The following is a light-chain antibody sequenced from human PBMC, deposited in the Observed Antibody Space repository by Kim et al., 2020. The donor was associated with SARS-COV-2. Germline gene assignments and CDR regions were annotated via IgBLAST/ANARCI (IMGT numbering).Light chain of an antibody. V-gene: IGLV3-1*01. CDR2: QDS. Sequence: VSPGQTASITCSGDKLGDKYACWYQQTPGQSPVLVIYQDSKRPSGIPERFSGSNSGNTATLTISGTQAMDEADYYCQAWDSSTAVFGGGTQLTVL. J-gene: IGLJ3*02. CDR1: KLGDKY. CDR3: QAWDSSTAV.